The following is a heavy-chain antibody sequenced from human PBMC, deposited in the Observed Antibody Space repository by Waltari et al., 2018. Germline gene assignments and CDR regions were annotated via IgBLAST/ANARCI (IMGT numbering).Heavy chain of an antibody. D-gene: IGHD2-15*01. V-gene: IGHV3-21*01. Sequence: EVQLVESGGGLVKPGGSLRLSCAASGFTFSSYSMNWVRQAPGKGLEWVSSISSSSSYIYYADSAKGRFTISRDNAKNSLYLQMNSLRAEDTAVYYCARDRDYGGNAEEAFDIWGQGTMVTVSS. CDR3: ARDRDYGGNAEEAFDI. CDR2: ISSSSSYI. J-gene: IGHJ3*02. CDR1: GFTFSSYS.